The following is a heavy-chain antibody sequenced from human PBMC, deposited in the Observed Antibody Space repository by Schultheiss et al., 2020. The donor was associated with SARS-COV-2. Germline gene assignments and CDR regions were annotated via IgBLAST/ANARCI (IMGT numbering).Heavy chain of an antibody. D-gene: IGHD4/OR15-4a*01. CDR2: IYYSGGT. J-gene: IGHJ4*02. CDR3: ARGAPHTDY. V-gene: IGHV4-39*01. CDR1: GGSISSYY. Sequence: SETLSLTCTVSGGSISSYYWSWIRQPPGKGLEWIGSIYYSGGTYYNPSLKSRVTISVDTSKNQFSLKLSSVTAADTAVYYCARGAPHTDYWGQGTLVTVSS.